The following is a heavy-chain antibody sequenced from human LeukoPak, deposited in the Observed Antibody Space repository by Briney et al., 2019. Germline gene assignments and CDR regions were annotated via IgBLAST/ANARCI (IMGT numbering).Heavy chain of an antibody. J-gene: IGHJ5*02. CDR3: ARASLRPYYYGSGKNPGAWWFDP. D-gene: IGHD3-10*01. CDR1: GGSISSSDW. CDR2: IYHSGST. Sequence: SETLSLTCAVSGGSISSSDWWSWVRQPPGKGLEWIGEIYHSGSTNYNPSLKSRVTISVDTSKNQFSLKLSSVTAADTAVYYCARASLRPYYYGSGKNPGAWWFDPWGQGTLVTVSS. V-gene: IGHV4-4*02.